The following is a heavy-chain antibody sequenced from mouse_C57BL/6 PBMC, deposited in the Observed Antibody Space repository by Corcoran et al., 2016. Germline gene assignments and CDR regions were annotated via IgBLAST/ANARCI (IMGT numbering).Heavy chain of an antibody. CDR3: ARDDGYRYYAMDY. CDR1: GYTFTTYG. J-gene: IGHJ4*01. V-gene: IGHV9-3*01. D-gene: IGHD2-3*01. CDR2: INTYSGVP. Sequence: QIQLVQSGPELKKPGETVKISCKASGYTFTTYGMSWVKQAPGKGVKWMGWINTYSGVPTYADDFKGRFAFSLETSASTAYLQINNLKNEDTATYFCARDDGYRYYAMDYWGQGTSVTVSS.